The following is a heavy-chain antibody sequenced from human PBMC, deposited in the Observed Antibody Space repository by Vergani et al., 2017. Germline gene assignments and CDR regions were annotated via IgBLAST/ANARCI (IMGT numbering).Heavy chain of an antibody. CDR2: IKQDGSEK. Sequence: EVQLVESGGGLVKPGGSLRLSCAASGFTFSSYWMSWVRQAPGKGLEWVANIKQDGSEKYYVDSVKGRFTISRDNAKNSLYLQMNSLRAEDTAVYYCARYVVWLDPPAALFDYWGQGTLVTVSS. J-gene: IGHJ4*02. CDR1: GFTFSSYW. CDR3: ARYVVWLDPPAALFDY. D-gene: IGHD6-19*01. V-gene: IGHV3-7*03.